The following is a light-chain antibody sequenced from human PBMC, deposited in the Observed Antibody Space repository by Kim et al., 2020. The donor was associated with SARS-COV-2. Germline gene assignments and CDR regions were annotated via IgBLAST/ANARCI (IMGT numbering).Light chain of an antibody. V-gene: IGLV3-1*01. Sequence: SVSPGQTASFTCSADKLGDKYTSWYQQRPGQSPVLVIYQDTNRPSGIPERFSGSNSGNTATLTISEAQAMDEADYYCQAWDSSTVVFGGGTQLTVL. CDR3: QAWDSSTVV. CDR2: QDT. CDR1: KLGDKY. J-gene: IGLJ3*02.